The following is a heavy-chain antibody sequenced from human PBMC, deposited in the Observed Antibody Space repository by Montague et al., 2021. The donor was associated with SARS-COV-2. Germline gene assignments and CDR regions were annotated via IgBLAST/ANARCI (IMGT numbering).Heavy chain of an antibody. CDR3: ARGMIRGVTTPFDY. CDR2: IYYSGTT. V-gene: IGHV4-39*02. D-gene: IGHD3-10*01. J-gene: IGHJ4*02. CDR1: SGSIISSGCY. Sequence: SETLSLTCSVSSGSIISSGCYWGWIRQPPGKELEWIGNIYYSGTTYYNPSLQSRGTISVDTSKNHLSLRLSSVTAADTAMYFCARGMIRGVTTPFDYWGQGSQVTVSS.